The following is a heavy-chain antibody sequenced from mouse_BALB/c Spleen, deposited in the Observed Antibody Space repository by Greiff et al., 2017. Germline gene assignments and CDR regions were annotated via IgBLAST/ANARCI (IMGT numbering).Heavy chain of an antibody. CDR3: ASNYGNFAWFAY. V-gene: IGHV2-2*02. D-gene: IGHD2-1*01. CDR2: IWSGGST. CDR1: GFSLTSYG. Sequence: QVQLKESGPGLVQPSQSLSITCTVSGFSLTSYGVHWVRQSPGKGLEWLGVIWSGGSTDYNAAFISRLSISKDNSKSQVFFKMNSLQANDTAIYYCASNYGNFAWFAYWGQGTLVTVSA. J-gene: IGHJ3*01.